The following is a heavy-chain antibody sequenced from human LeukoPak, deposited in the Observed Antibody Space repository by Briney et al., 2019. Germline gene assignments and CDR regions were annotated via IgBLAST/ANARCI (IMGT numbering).Heavy chain of an antibody. CDR1: GFAFSTSW. D-gene: IGHD3-22*01. V-gene: IGHV3-74*01. CDR3: VRDMGYYDKV. J-gene: IGHJ4*02. Sequence: GGSLRLSCATSGFAFSTSWMHWVRQAPGKGLVWVSRINTDGNTRDYADSVKGRFTISRDNAKSTLYLQMNSLRAEDTAIYYCVRDMGYYDKVWGQGTLVTVSS. CDR2: INTDGNTR.